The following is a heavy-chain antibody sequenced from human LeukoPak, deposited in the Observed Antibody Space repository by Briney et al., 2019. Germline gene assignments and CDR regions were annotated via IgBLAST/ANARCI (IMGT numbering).Heavy chain of an antibody. V-gene: IGHV4-4*07. CDR1: GGSISSYY. CDR2: IYTSGST. CDR3: ARTPLTGYRGHGMDV. J-gene: IGHJ6*02. Sequence: SETLSLTCTVSGGSISSYYWSWIRQPAGKGLEWIGRIYTSGSTNYNPSLKSRVTMSVDTSKDQFSLKLSSVTAADTAVYYCARTPLTGYRGHGMDVWGQGTTVTVSS. D-gene: IGHD3-9*01.